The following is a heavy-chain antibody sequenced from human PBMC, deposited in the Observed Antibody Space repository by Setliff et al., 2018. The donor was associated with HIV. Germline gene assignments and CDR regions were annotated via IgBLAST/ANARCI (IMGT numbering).Heavy chain of an antibody. J-gene: IGHJ4*02. CDR2: IHTSGST. CDR3: ARVGYHGSGRYSFDY. V-gene: IGHV4-61*09. Sequence: PSETLSLTCAVSGGSVSSPSYYWSWIRQPAGKGLEWIGHIHTSGSTKYNPSLKSRVTISADTSKNQFSLNLSSVTAAETAVYYCARVGYHGSGRYSFDYWGQGTLVTVS. D-gene: IGHD3-10*01. CDR1: GGSVSSPSYY.